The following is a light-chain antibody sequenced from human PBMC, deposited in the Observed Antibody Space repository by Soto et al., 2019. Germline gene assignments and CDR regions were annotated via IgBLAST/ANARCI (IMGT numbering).Light chain of an antibody. CDR3: CSYAGSSRV. CDR1: SSDVGSYNV. CDR2: EVS. Sequence: QSALTQPASVSGSPGQSITISCTGTSSDVGSYNVVSWYQQHPGKAPKLMIYEVSKRPSGVSNRFSGSKSGNTASLTISGLQAEDEADYYCCSYAGSSRVFGGGTKLTV. V-gene: IGLV2-23*02. J-gene: IGLJ3*02.